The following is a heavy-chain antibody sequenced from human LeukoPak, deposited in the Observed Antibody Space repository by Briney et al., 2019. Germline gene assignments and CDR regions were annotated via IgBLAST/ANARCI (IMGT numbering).Heavy chain of an antibody. V-gene: IGHV1-2*02. CDR3: AREGGTYAFDY. D-gene: IGHD1-26*01. CDR1: GYTFTGYY. Sequence: ASEKVSCKASGYTFTGYYLHWVRQAPGQGLEWMGWINPNNGVTNYAQNFQGRVTMTRDTSISTAYMELSSLRSDDTAVFYCAREGGTYAFDYWGQGTLVTVSS. CDR2: INPNNGVT. J-gene: IGHJ4*02.